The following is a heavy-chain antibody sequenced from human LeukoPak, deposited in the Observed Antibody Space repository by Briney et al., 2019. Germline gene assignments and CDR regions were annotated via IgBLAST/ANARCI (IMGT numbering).Heavy chain of an antibody. V-gene: IGHV3-7*01. CDR2: IKQDGSEK. D-gene: IGHD3-22*01. J-gene: IGHJ3*02. CDR3: ARDRAYYYDSSGYYYRRRGAFDI. CDR1: EFTFSSYW. Sequence: PGGSLRLSCAASEFTFSSYWMSWVRQAPGRGLEWVANIKQDGSEKYYVDSVKGRFTISRDNAKNSLYLQMNSLRAEDTAVYYCARDRAYYYDSSGYYYRRRGAFDIWGQGTMVTVSS.